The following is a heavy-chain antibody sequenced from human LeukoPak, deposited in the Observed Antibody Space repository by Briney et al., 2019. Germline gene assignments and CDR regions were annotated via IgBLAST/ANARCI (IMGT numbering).Heavy chain of an antibody. CDR3: ARGPNPLYYYYYMDV. V-gene: IGHV4-59*01. CDR1: GGSISSYY. J-gene: IGHJ6*03. Sequence: SETLSLTCTVSGGSISSYYWSWIRQPPGKGLEWIGYIYYSGSTNYNPSLKSRVTISVDTSKNQFSLKLSSVTAADTAVYYCARGPNPLYYYYYMDVWGKGTTVIVSS. CDR2: IYYSGST.